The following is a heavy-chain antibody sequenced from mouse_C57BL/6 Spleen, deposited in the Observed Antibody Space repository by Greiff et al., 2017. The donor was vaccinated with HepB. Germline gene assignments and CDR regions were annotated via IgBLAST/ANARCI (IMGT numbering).Heavy chain of an antibody. CDR3: ARSENDGNYWAY. CDR2: INPNNGGT. CDR1: GYTFTDYY. Sequence: EVQLQQSGPELVKPGASVKISCKASGYTFTDYYMNWVKQSHGKSLEWIGDINPNNGGTSYNQKFKGKATLTVDKSSSTAYMELRSLTSEDSAVYYCARSENDGNYWAYWGQGTLVTVSA. D-gene: IGHD2-1*01. V-gene: IGHV1-26*01. J-gene: IGHJ3*01.